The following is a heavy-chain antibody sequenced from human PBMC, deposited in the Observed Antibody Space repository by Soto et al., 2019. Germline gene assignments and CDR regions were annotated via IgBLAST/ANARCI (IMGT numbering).Heavy chain of an antibody. CDR3: ARDSKSALHNWFDP. Sequence: GGSLRLSCAASGFTFSNAWMNWVRQAPGKGLEWVGRIKSKTDGGTTDYAAPVKGRFTISRDNAKNSLYLQMNSLRAEDTAVYYCARDSKSALHNWFDPWGQGTLVTVSS. J-gene: IGHJ5*02. CDR1: GFTFSNAW. D-gene: IGHD6-6*01. CDR2: IKSKTDGGTT. V-gene: IGHV3-15*07.